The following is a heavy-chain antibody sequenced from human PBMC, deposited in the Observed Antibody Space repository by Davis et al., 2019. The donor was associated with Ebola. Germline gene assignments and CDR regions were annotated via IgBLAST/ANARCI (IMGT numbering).Heavy chain of an antibody. CDR3: ARRGLLLQNYYYGMDV. V-gene: IGHV1-3*01. CDR1: GYTFTSYA. CDR2: INAGNGNT. D-gene: IGHD2-15*01. Sequence: ASVKVSCKASGYTFTSYAMHWVRQAPGQRLEWMGWINAGNGNTKYSQKFQGRVTITRDTSTSTAYMELSSLRSEDTAVYYCARRGLLLQNYYYGMDVWGQGTTVTVSS. J-gene: IGHJ6*02.